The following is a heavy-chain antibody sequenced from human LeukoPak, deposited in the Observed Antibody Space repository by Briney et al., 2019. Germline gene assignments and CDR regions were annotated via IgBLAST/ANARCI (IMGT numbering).Heavy chain of an antibody. Sequence: GGSLRLSCAASGFTFTSYPMHWVRQAPGKGLEYVSAISSNGGSTYYAHSVKGRFTISRDNSKNTLYLQMGSLRAEDTAVYYCTRYNNDHFDYWGQGTLVTVSS. J-gene: IGHJ4*02. V-gene: IGHV3-64*01. D-gene: IGHD1-14*01. CDR1: GFTFTSYP. CDR2: ISSNGGST. CDR3: TRYNNDHFDY.